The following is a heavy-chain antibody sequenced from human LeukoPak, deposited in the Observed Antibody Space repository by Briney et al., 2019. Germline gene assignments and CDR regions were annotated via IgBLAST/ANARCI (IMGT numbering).Heavy chain of an antibody. CDR1: GGSISTSSYY. J-gene: IGHJ4*02. CDR3: AKSDYYGASDY. D-gene: IGHD3-10*01. V-gene: IGHV4-39*07. Sequence: SETLSLTCTVSGGSISTSSYYWGWVRQPPGKGLEWIGNIFYSGSTYYSPSLKSRVTISVDTFRNQFSLKLTSVTAADTAIYYCAKSDYYGASDYWGQGTLVTVSS. CDR2: IFYSGST.